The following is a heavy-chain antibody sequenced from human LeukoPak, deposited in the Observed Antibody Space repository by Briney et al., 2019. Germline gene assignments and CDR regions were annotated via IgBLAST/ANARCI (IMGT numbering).Heavy chain of an antibody. V-gene: IGHV4-59*01. CDR3: ARDGAAHFDY. CDR1: GGSISSYY. J-gene: IGHJ4*02. Sequence: SETLSLTCTVSGGSISSYYWSWIRQPPGKGLEWIGYIYYSGSTNYNPSLKSQVTISVDTSKNQFSLKLSSVTAADTAVYYCARDGAAHFDYWGQGTLVTVSS. D-gene: IGHD6-13*01. CDR2: IYYSGST.